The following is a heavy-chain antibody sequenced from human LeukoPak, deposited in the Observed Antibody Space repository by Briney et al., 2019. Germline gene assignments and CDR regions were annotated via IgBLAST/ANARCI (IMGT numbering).Heavy chain of an antibody. CDR2: IYSGGST. CDR3: ARDWYYDSSGPGPFGY. V-gene: IGHV3-66*01. CDR1: GFTVSSNY. D-gene: IGHD3-22*01. J-gene: IGHJ4*02. Sequence: GGSLRLSCAASGFTVSSNYMSWVRQAPGKGLEWVSVIYSGGSTYYADSVKGRFTISRDNSKNTLYLQMNSLRAEDTAVYYCARDWYYDSSGPGPFGYWGQGTLVTVSS.